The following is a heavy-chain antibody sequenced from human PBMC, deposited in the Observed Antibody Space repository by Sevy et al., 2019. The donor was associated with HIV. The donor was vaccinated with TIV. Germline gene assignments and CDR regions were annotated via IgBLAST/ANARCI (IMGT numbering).Heavy chain of an antibody. CDR3: ARRRRGDYNHTYDY. V-gene: IGHV4-39*01. D-gene: IGHD2-21*02. Sequence: SETLSLTCTVSGASITSNSYYWDWIRQPPGKGLAWIGSVYYSGTTYYSSSLKSRVTISVDMSKNQFSLTVRSVTAADTAVYYCARRRRGDYNHTYDYWGQGTLVTVSS. CDR2: VYYSGTT. CDR1: GASITSNSYY. J-gene: IGHJ4*02.